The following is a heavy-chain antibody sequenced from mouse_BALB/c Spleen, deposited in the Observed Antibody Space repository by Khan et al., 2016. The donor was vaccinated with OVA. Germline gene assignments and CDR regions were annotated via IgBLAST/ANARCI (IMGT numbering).Heavy chain of an antibody. CDR1: GYTFTSYW. Sequence: QVQLQQSGAELVKPGASVKLSCKTSGYTFTSYWIQWVQQRPGQGLGWIGEIFPGTGTTYYNENFKGKATLTIDTSSTTAYMQLSSLTSEDSAGYFRALGYFCNYEVAFWGQGALVTVSS. CDR2: IFPGTGTT. CDR3: ALGYFCNYEVAF. D-gene: IGHD2-1*01. V-gene: IGHV1S132*01. J-gene: IGHJ3*01.